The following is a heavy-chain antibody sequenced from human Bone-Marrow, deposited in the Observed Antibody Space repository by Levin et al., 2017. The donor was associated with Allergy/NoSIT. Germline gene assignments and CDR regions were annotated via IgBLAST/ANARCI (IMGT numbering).Heavy chain of an antibody. CDR2: IKSKTDGGTT. CDR1: GFTFSNAW. V-gene: IGHV3-15*01. J-gene: IGHJ4*02. D-gene: IGHD3-10*01. CDR3: TTHYYGSGSYASGFDY. Sequence: GESLKISCAASGFTFSNAWMSWVRQAPGKGLEWVGRIKSKTDGGTTDYAAPVKGRFTISRDDSKNTLYLQMNSLKTEDTAVYYCTTHYYGSGSYASGFDYWGQGTLVTVSS.